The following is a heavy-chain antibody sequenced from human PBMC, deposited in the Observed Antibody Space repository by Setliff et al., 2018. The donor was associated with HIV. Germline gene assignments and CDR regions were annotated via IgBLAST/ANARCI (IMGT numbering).Heavy chain of an antibody. CDR1: GFSFSRHY. Sequence: ASVKVSCKTSGFSFSRHYMHWVRQAPGEGLEWVAMINPSDGIPSYAQKFQDRVVVTRDTSRSIVYMELSSLLSEDTAVYFCTRAFPPMIPAAFDIWGLGTLVTVSS. CDR2: INPSDGIP. D-gene: IGHD3-16*01. V-gene: IGHV1-46*01. CDR3: TRAFPPMIPAAFDI. J-gene: IGHJ3*02.